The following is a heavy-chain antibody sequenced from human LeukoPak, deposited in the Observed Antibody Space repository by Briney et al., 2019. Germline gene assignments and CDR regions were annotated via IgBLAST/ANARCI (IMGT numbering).Heavy chain of an antibody. D-gene: IGHD6-19*01. CDR3: ARDQDGAGPHYYYYGMDV. J-gene: IGHJ6*02. CDR1: GGSISGSSYY. Sequence: SSETLSLTCTVSGGSISGSSYYWGWIRQPPGKGLEWIGSIYYSGSTYYNPSLKSRVTISVDTSKNQFSLQLNSVTPEDTAVYYCARDQDGAGPHYYYYGMDVWGQGTTVTVSS. V-gene: IGHV4-39*02. CDR2: IYYSGST.